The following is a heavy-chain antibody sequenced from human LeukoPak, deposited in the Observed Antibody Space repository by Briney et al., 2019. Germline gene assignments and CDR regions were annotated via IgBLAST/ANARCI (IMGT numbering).Heavy chain of an antibody. CDR1: GFSFSDSA. V-gene: IGHV3-73*01. J-gene: IGHJ4*02. Sequence: GGSLRLSCAASGFSFSDSAMHWVRQASGKGLEWVGRIRDKANNYATAYAASVKGRFTISRDDSRNTAYPQMSSLKTEDTAVYYCTTVYTATFDYWGQGTLVTVPS. D-gene: IGHD5-18*01. CDR3: TTVYTATFDY. CDR2: IRDKANNYAT.